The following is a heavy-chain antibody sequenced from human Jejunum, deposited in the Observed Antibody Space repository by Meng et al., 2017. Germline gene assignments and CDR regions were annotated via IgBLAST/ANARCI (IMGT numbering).Heavy chain of an antibody. D-gene: IGHD3-10*01. CDR3: ARDSLIMLRGVTTRGYYFDA. V-gene: IGHV4-31*03. Sequence: LRLSCTVSGGSISSGAYYWNWIRQHPVKGLEWVGSIHSNRNTDYNESIRGRPTISLDTSKNQCSLKLTSVTAGDTAVYYCARDSLIMLRGVTTRGYYFDAWGQGTQVTVSS. CDR1: GGSISSGAYY. J-gene: IGHJ4*01. CDR2: IHSNRNT.